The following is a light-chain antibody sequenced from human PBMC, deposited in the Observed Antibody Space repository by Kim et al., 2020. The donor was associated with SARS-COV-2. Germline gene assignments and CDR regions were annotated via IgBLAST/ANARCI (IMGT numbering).Light chain of an antibody. V-gene: IGKV1-12*01. CDR2: SAS. Sequence: SASVGDRVTITCRASQGVSTWLAWYQQKPGKAPTLLIYSASTLQSGVPSRFSGSGSGTYFTLTISSLQPEDFATYYCQQASKFPRTFGQGTTLEI. CDR3: QQASKFPRT. J-gene: IGKJ2*01. CDR1: QGVSTW.